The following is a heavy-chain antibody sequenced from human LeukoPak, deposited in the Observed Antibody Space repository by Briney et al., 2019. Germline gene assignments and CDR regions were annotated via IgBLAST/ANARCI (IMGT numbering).Heavy chain of an antibody. CDR1: GGSISSYY. CDR3: ARDRYCSGGSCYSVLDY. CDR2: IYTSGST. J-gene: IGHJ4*02. V-gene: IGHV4-4*07. Sequence: SETLSLTCTVSGGSISSYYWSWIRQPAGKGLEWIGRIYTSGSTNYNPSLKSRVTMSVDTSKNQFSLKLGSVTAADTAVYYCARDRYCSGGSCYSVLDYWGQGTLVTVSS. D-gene: IGHD2-15*01.